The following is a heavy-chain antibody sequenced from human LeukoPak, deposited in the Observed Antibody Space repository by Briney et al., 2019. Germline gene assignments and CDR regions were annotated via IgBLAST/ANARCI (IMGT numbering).Heavy chain of an antibody. CDR2: ISDDGSNK. D-gene: IGHD2-15*01. CDR1: GFTFSSNA. V-gene: IGHV3-30*14. J-gene: IGHJ4*02. CDR3: ARDSRFCSGGSCYFAFDF. Sequence: AGGSLRLSCAASGFTFSSNAMHRVRQAPGKGLEWVTAISDDGSNKYYADSLRGRFTISRDNSKNTLYLQMNTLRVEDTAVYYCARDSRFCSGGSCYFAFDFWGQGTLVTVSS.